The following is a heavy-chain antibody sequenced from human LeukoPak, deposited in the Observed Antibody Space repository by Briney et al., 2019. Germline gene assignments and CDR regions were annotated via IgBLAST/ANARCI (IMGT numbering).Heavy chain of an antibody. Sequence: SETLSLTCTVSGGSISSTSYYWGWLRQPPGKGLEWIGSIYYSGNTYYSLSLKTRFTISVDTAMNHFSLRLTSVTAAATAVYYCARQGLFLTAFLSSDSWFDPWGQGSLVPVSS. J-gene: IGHJ5*02. CDR3: ARQGLFLTAFLSSDSWFDP. D-gene: IGHD2/OR15-2a*01. CDR1: GGSISSTSYY. V-gene: IGHV4-39*01. CDR2: IYYSGNT.